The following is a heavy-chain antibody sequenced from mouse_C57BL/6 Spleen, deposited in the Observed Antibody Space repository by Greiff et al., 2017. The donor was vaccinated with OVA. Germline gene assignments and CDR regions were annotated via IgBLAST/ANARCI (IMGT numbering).Heavy chain of an antibody. J-gene: IGHJ3*01. CDR2: INPNNGGT. V-gene: IGHV1-18*01. Sequence: EVQLQQSGPGLVKPGASVTIPCTASGYTFTDYNMDWVKQSPGKSLEWIGDINPNNGGTFYNQTFKGKAKLTVDKSSSTAYMQLRSLTSEDTAVYYCASYECAYWGQGTLVTVSA. CDR1: GYTFTDYN. D-gene: IGHD2-3*01. CDR3: ASYECAY.